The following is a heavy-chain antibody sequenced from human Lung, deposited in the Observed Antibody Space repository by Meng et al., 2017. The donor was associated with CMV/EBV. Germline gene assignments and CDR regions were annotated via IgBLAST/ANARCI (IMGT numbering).Heavy chain of an antibody. D-gene: IGHD6-19*01. CDR1: VSTLHKYP. CDR2: KKKKNGNP. CDR3: GTLKYTSGFYGPAY. Sequence: PRSELHKPGHHVKVSSKATVSTLHKYPMNWVRHNNKTGQPTKKKKKKKNGNPTYAQGFTGRFVFSVDTSVSTAYLQISSLKAEDTAVYYCGTLKYTSGFYGPAYWGQGALVTVSS. V-gene: IGHV7-4-1*02. J-gene: IGHJ4*02.